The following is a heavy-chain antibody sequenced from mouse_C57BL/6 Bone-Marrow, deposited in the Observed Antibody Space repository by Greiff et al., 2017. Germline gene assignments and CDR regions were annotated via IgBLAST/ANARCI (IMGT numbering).Heavy chain of an antibody. CDR3: ARGYDYDYAMDY. D-gene: IGHD2-4*01. J-gene: IGHJ4*01. CDR2: INPNYGTT. V-gene: IGHV1-39*01. Sequence: KQSNGKSLEWIGVINPNYGTTSYNQKFKGKATLTVDQSSSTAYMQLNSLTSEDSAVYYCARGYDYDYAMDYWGQGTSVTVSS.